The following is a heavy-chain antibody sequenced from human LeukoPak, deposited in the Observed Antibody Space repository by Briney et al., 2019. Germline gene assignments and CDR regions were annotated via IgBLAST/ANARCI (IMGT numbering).Heavy chain of an antibody. D-gene: IGHD3-10*01. CDR1: GFTFSSYA. CDR2: ISGSGGST. J-gene: IGHJ4*02. CDR3: AREPFTMVRGAIRTGLDY. Sequence: PGGSLRLSCAASGFTFSSYAMSWVRQAPGKGLEWVSAISGSGGSTYYADSVKGRFTISRDNSKNTLYLQMNSLRAEDTAVYYCAREPFTMVRGAIRTGLDYWGQGTLVTVSS. V-gene: IGHV3-23*01.